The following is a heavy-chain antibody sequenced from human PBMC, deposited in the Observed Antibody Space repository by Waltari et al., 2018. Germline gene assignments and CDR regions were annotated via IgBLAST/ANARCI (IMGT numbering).Heavy chain of an antibody. D-gene: IGHD3-3*01. CDR2: ISSNNGHT. CDR3: ARERHRLMEVGYLMALDP. CDR1: GYTFSDFD. J-gene: IGHJ5*02. V-gene: IGHV1-18*01. Sequence: QPQLVQSGAEVKKPGASVKVSCKAPGYTFSDFDISWVRTAPGQGLEWMGWISSNNGHTNHAQKFQGRFIMTKDTSTTTVYIELNYLTSDDTAVYYCARERHRLMEVGYLMALDPWGQGTLVTVSS.